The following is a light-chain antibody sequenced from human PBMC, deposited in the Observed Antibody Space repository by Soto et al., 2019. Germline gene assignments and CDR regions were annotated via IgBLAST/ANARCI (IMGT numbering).Light chain of an antibody. Sequence: SALTQPASVSGSPGQSITISCTGTSSDVGGYNYVSWYQHHPGKAPKLIIYEVSNRPSGVSNRFSGSKSGNTASLTISGLQAEDEADYYCSSYTSSSTLGVFGGGTKVTVL. CDR1: SSDVGGYNY. CDR3: SSYTSSSTLGV. CDR2: EVS. V-gene: IGLV2-14*01. J-gene: IGLJ2*01.